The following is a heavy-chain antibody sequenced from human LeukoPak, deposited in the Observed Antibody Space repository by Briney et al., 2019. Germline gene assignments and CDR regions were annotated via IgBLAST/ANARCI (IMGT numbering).Heavy chain of an antibody. V-gene: IGHV3-30-3*01. J-gene: IGHJ3*02. CDR3: AATVTSNAFDI. CDR2: ISYDGSNK. CDR1: GFTFSSYA. D-gene: IGHD4-17*01. Sequence: GRSLRLSCAASGFTFSSYAMHWVRQAPGKGLEWVAVISYDGSNKYYADSVKGRFTISRDNAKNSLYLQMNSLRAEDTAVYYCAATVTSNAFDIWGQGTMVTVSS.